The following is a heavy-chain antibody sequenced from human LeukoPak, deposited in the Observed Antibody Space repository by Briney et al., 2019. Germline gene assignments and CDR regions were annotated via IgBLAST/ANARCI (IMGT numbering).Heavy chain of an antibody. D-gene: IGHD3-10*01. J-gene: IGHJ4*02. Sequence: PGGSLRLSCAASGFTFSSYGMHWVRQAPGKGLEWVAVIWNDGSKSNYPDSVKGRFTISRDDSKNTLFLQMSSLRVEDTAVYYCAREGHTYGSDYWGQGTLVTVSS. CDR1: GFTFSSYG. CDR2: IWNDGSKS. CDR3: AREGHTYGSDY. V-gene: IGHV3-33*01.